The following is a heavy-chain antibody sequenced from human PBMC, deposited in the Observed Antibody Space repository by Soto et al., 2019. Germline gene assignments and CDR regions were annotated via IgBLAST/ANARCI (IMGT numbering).Heavy chain of an antibody. D-gene: IGHD6-13*01. CDR2: IYYSGST. V-gene: IGHV4-31*03. CDR1: GGSISSGGYY. CDR3: ATNSDNWYRY. Sequence: QVQLQESGPGLVKPSQTLSLTCTVSGGSISSGGYYWSWIRQHPGKGLEWIGYIYYSGSTYYNPSLKSRFTISVDMSKNQDSLKLSSVTAADTAVYYCATNSDNWYRYWCQGTLVTVSS. J-gene: IGHJ4*02.